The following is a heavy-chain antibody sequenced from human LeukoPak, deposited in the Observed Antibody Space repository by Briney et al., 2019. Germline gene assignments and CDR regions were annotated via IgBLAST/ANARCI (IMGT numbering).Heavy chain of an antibody. D-gene: IGHD6-25*01. CDR2: INWIGGST. CDR1: GFTFSTYY. Sequence: GGSLRLSCAASGFTFSTYYMSWVRQAPGTGLEWVSGINWIGGSTGYADSVKGRFTISRDSAKNSLYLQMNSLRAEDTALYYCARRRPYSSGFYFDYWGQGTLVTVSS. J-gene: IGHJ4*02. CDR3: ARRRPYSSGFYFDY. V-gene: IGHV3-20*04.